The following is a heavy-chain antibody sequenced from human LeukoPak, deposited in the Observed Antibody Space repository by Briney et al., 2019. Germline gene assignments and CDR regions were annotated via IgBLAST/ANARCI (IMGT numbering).Heavy chain of an antibody. CDR1: GFTFSSYA. CDR3: AKDLYCSSTSCLSIDY. CDR2: ISGSGGST. J-gene: IGHJ4*02. Sequence: GGSLRLSCAASGFTFSSYAMSWVRQAPGKGLEWVSAISGSGGSTYYADSVKGRFTISRDNSKNTLYLQMNSLRAEDTAVYYCAKDLYCSSTSCLSIDYWGQGTLVTVS. V-gene: IGHV3-23*01. D-gene: IGHD2-2*01.